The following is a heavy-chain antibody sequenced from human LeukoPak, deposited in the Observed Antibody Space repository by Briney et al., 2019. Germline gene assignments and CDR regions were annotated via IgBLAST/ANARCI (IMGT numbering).Heavy chain of an antibody. Sequence: ASVKVSCKASGYTFTGYYMHWVRQAPGQGLEWMGIINPSGGSTSYAQKFQGRVTMTRDMSTSTVYMELSSLRSEDTAVYYCARAGSSGWSAYYYYYYMDVWGKGTTVTVSS. D-gene: IGHD6-19*01. CDR3: ARAGSSGWSAYYYYYYMDV. V-gene: IGHV1-46*01. CDR2: INPSGGST. J-gene: IGHJ6*03. CDR1: GYTFTGYY.